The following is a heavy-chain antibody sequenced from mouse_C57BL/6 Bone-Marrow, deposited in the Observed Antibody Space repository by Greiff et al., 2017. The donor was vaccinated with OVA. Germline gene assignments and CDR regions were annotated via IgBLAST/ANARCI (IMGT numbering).Heavy chain of an antibody. J-gene: IGHJ2*01. CDR2: IYPGDGDT. V-gene: IGHV1-80*01. CDR1: GYAFSSYW. D-gene: IGHD2-3*01. CDR3: ARGGYDPYYFEY. Sequence: VQLQQSGAELVKPGASVKISCKASGYAFSSYWMNWVKQRPGKGLEWIGQIYPGDGDTNYNGKFKGKATLTADKSSSTAYMQLSSLTSEDSAVYFCARGGYDPYYFEYWGQGTTLTVSS.